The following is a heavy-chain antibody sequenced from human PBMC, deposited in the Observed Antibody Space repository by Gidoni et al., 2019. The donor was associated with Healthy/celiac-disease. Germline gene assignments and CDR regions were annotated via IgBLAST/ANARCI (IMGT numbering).Heavy chain of an antibody. CDR3: ARVSVEWGEIDY. V-gene: IGHV3-74*01. Sequence: EVQLVGSGGGLVQPGGSLGIPGAAPGFPFSNYWMHWVRQAPGTGRGGVSRINSDGMSTSYADSVKGRFTISRDNAKNTLYLQMNSLRAEDTAVYYCARVSVEWGEIDYWGQGTLVTVSS. D-gene: IGHD3-16*01. J-gene: IGHJ4*02. CDR2: INSDGMST. CDR1: GFPFSNYW.